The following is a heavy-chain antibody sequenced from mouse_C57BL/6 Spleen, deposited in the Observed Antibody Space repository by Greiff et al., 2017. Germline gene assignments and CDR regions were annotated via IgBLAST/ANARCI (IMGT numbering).Heavy chain of an antibody. Sequence: QVQLQQSGPELVKPGASVKISCKASGYAFSSSWMNWVKQRPGKGLEWIGRIYPGDGDTTYTGKFKGKATLTADKSSITAYMQLSSLTSEDSAVYVCARVEVNYLDYWGQGTTLTVSS. CDR1: GYAFSSSW. V-gene: IGHV1-82*01. CDR3: ARVEVNYLDY. CDR2: IYPGDGDT. J-gene: IGHJ2*01.